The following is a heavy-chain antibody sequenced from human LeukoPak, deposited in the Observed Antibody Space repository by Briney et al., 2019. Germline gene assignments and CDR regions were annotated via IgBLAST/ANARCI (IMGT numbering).Heavy chain of an antibody. D-gene: IGHD1-14*01. CDR1: GDSISSSSYY. CDR3: ARDITGSFDY. CDR2: IYYSGST. V-gene: IGHV4-39*07. J-gene: IGHJ4*02. Sequence: PSETLSLTCTVSGDSISSSSYYWGWIRQPPGKGLEWIGSIYYSGSTYYNPSLKSRVTISVDTSKNQFSLKLSSVTAADTAVYYCARDITGSFDYWGQGNLGTVSS.